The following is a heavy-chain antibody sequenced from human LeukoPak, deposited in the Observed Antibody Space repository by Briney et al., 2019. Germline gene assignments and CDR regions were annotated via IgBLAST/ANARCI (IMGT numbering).Heavy chain of an antibody. V-gene: IGHV3-74*01. CDR3: ASGYYDYVWGSYRSPNLGY. J-gene: IGHJ4*02. D-gene: IGHD3-16*02. CDR1: GFTFSSYW. CDR2: INSDGSST. Sequence: GGSLRLSCAASGFTFSSYWMHWVRQAPGKGLVWVSGINSDGSSTSYADSVKGRFTISRDNAKNTLYLQMNSLRAEDTAVYYCASGYYDYVWGSYRSPNLGYWGQGTLVTVSS.